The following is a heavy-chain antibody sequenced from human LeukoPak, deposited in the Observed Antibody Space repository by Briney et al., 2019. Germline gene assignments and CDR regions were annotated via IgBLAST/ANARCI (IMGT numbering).Heavy chain of an antibody. CDR2: IYTSGST. J-gene: IGHJ4*02. CDR1: GGSISSGSYY. Sequence: SQTLSLTCTVSGGSISSGSYYWSWIRQPAGKGLEWIGRIYTSGSTNYNPSLKSRVTISVDKSKNQFSLKLSSVTAADTAVYYCARSVRNTDLDYWGQGTLVTVSS. V-gene: IGHV4-61*02. CDR3: ARSVRNTDLDY. D-gene: IGHD1-14*01.